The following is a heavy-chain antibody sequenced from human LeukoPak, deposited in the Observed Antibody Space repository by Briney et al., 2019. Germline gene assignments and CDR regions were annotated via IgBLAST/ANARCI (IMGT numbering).Heavy chain of an antibody. Sequence: GGSLRLSCAASGFTFSTYWMSWVRQAPGKGLEWVANINQDGSQKRYVDSVQGRSTISRDNTKTSLFLQMNSLRAEDTAVYYCARLKDDVTKLDYWGQGTLVTVSS. CDR3: ARLKDDVTKLDY. D-gene: IGHD2-8*01. J-gene: IGHJ4*02. V-gene: IGHV3-7*01. CDR1: GFTFSTYW. CDR2: INQDGSQK.